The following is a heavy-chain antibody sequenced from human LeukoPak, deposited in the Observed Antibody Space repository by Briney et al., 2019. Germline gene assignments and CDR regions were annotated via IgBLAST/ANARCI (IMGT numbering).Heavy chain of an antibody. CDR2: INILSNYI. D-gene: IGHD6-13*01. V-gene: IGHV3-21*01. CDR3: ARDSHSSSWYSEFDY. Sequence: GRSLRLSCAASGFTFSSYSMNWVSQDPGKGLEWVSSINILSNYIYYADSVKGRFTISRDNAKNSLYLQMNSLRAEDTAVYYCARDSHSSSWYSEFDYWGQGTLVTVSS. CDR1: GFTFSSYS. J-gene: IGHJ4*02.